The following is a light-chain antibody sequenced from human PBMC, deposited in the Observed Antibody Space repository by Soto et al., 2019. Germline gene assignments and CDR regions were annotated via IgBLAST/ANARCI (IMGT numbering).Light chain of an antibody. CDR1: QSISSN. CDR2: GAS. J-gene: IGKJ1*01. Sequence: EIVMTQSPATLSVSPGERAALPCRASQSISSNLAWYQQKPGQAPRLLIYGASTRATGVPARFSGSGSGTEFTLTISSLQSEDFAIYYCQQYTNWPLTFGQGTKVDIK. CDR3: QQYTNWPLT. V-gene: IGKV3-15*01.